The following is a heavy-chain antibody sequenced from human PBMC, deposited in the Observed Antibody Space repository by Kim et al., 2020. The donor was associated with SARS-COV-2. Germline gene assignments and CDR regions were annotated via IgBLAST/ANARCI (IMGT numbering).Heavy chain of an antibody. V-gene: IGHV3-30*07. CDR3: AREGLVDYYDTEWAFDI. J-gene: IGHJ3*02. Sequence: GKGRFTISRDNSKKTLYLQMNSLRAEDTAVYYCAREGLVDYYDTEWAFDIWGQGTMVTVSS. D-gene: IGHD3-22*01.